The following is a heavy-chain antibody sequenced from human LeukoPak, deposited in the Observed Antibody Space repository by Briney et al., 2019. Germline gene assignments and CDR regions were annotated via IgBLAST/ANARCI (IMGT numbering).Heavy chain of an antibody. CDR3: AKDSSGYYNWFDP. Sequence: GGSLRLSCAASGFTFSSYGMHRVRQAPGKGLEWVAVISYDGSNKYYADSVKGRFTISRDNSKNTLYLQMNSLRAEDTAVYYCAKDSSGYYNWFDPWGQGTLVTVSS. CDR1: GFTFSSYG. D-gene: IGHD3-22*01. V-gene: IGHV3-30*18. J-gene: IGHJ5*02. CDR2: ISYDGSNK.